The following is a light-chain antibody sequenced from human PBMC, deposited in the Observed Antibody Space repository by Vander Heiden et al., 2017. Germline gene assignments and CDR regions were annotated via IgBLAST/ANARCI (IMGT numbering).Light chain of an antibody. Sequence: DIQMTQSPSSLSASVGDRVTITCRASQSISSYLNWYQQKPGKAPKLLIYAASSLQSGVQSRFSGSGSGTDFTLTSSSLQPEDFATYYGQQSYSNSFGPGTKVDIK. CDR2: AAS. V-gene: IGKV1-39*01. CDR1: QSISSY. CDR3: QQSYSNS. J-gene: IGKJ3*01.